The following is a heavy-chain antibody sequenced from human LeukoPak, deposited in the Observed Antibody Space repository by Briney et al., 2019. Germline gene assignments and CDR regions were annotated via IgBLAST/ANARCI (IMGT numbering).Heavy chain of an antibody. CDR2: IYYSGST. D-gene: IGHD3-3*01. Sequence: SETLSLTCAVYGGSFSGYYWSWIRQPPGKGLEWIGYIYYSGSTNYNPSLKSRVTISVDTSKNQFSLKLSSVTAADTAVYYCARGRVFFGNWGQGTLVTVSS. CDR3: ARGRVFFGN. V-gene: IGHV4-59*08. J-gene: IGHJ4*02. CDR1: GGSFSGYY.